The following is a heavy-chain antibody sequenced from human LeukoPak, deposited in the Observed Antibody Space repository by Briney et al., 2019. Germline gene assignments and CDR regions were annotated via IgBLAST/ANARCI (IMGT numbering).Heavy chain of an antibody. CDR2: IRNDGSKD. Sequence: GGSLRLSCAASGFTFRDFGMHWVRQAPGKGLEWVAFIRNDGSKDYYPDSVKGRFTISRDNSRTTLYLQMHSLRIEDTAVYYCGKGGSGSHNWFHPWGQGILVTVFS. CDR3: GKGGSGSHNWFHP. D-gene: IGHD3-16*01. CDR1: GFTFRDFG. J-gene: IGHJ5*02. V-gene: IGHV3-30*02.